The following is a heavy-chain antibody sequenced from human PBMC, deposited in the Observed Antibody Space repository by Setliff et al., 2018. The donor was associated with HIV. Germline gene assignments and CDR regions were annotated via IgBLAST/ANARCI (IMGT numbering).Heavy chain of an antibody. Sequence: SETLSLTCTVSGGSISSSGYYWGWIRQPPGKGLEWIGYVFYNGDTAYNPSLKSRLTISVDTSKSQFSLKLTSVTAADTAVYYCARQMTIPGVAVTPVDYWGQGALVTVSS. CDR3: ARQMTIPGVAVTPVDY. J-gene: IGHJ4*02. V-gene: IGHV4-61*05. CDR1: GGSISSSGYY. D-gene: IGHD3-3*01. CDR2: VFYNGDT.